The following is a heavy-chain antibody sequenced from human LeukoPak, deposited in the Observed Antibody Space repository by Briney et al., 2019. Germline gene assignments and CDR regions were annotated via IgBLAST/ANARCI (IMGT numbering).Heavy chain of an antibody. V-gene: IGHV3-66*01. CDR2: IYSGGTT. D-gene: IGHD3-10*01. J-gene: IGHJ4*02. CDR3: ARDKFRGYFDY. CDR1: GFTFSNYA. Sequence: GGSLRLSCAASGFTFSNYAMSWVRQAPGKGLEWVSAIYSGGTTYYADSVKGRFTISRDTSKNTLYLQMNSLRAEDTAVYYCARDKFRGYFDYWGQGTLVTVSS.